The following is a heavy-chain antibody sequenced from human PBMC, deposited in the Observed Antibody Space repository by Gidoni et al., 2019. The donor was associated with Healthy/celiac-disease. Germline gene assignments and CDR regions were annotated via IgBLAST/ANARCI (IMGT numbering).Heavy chain of an antibody. J-gene: IGHJ6*02. Sequence: EVQLVESGGGLVQPGGSLRLSCAASGFTFSSYSMNWVRQAPGKGLEWVSYISGSASNINYADSVKGRFTFSRDNAKNSLYLQMNSLRDEDTAVYYCARESKSESLESFDGMDVWGQGTTVTVSS. CDR2: ISGSASNI. CDR1: GFTFSSYS. V-gene: IGHV3-48*02. CDR3: ARESKSESLESFDGMDV. D-gene: IGHD3-3*01.